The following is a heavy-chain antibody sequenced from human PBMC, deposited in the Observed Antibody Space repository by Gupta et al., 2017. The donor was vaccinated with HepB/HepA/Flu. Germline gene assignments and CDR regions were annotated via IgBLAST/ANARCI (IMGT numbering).Heavy chain of an antibody. D-gene: IGHD2-8*02. J-gene: IGHJ4*02. V-gene: IGHV2-70*04. Sequence: HVTLKASGPALVKPTKTLTLPFPFSGFSLRTTRMRVSWIRQSPGRALEWLARIDWDDDKFYNTSLKTRLTISKDTSKNQVVLTMTNMDPVDTGTYYCARAGGPYYYFDYWGRGTLVTVSS. CDR3: ARAGGPYYYFDY. CDR1: GFSLRTTRMR. CDR2: IDWDDDK.